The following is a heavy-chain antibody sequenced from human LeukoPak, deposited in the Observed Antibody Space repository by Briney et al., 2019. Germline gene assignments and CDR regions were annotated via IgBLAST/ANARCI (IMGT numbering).Heavy chain of an antibody. CDR1: GFTFSSFG. CDR2: ISYDGTNK. Sequence: GGSLRLSCEASGFTFSSFGMHWVRQAPGRGLEWVALISYDGTNKYYAGSVKGRFTISRDNSKNTLYLQMNSLTAEDTAVYYCAREQEDAFDIWGQGTMVTVSS. CDR3: AREQEDAFDI. V-gene: IGHV3-30*03. J-gene: IGHJ3*02.